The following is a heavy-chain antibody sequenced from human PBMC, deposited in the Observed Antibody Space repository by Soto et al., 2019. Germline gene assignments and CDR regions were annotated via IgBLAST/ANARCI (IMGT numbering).Heavy chain of an antibody. CDR1: GFTFSSYG. CDR3: AKDMEWLRQGGHFDY. D-gene: IGHD5-12*01. J-gene: IGHJ4*02. V-gene: IGHV3-30*18. Sequence: QVQLVESGGGVVQPGRSLRLSCAASGFTFSSYGMHWVRQAPGKGLEWVAVISYDGSNKYYADSVMGRFTISRDNSKNTLDLQMSSLRAEDTAVYYCAKDMEWLRQGGHFDYCGQGTLVTVGS. CDR2: ISYDGSNK.